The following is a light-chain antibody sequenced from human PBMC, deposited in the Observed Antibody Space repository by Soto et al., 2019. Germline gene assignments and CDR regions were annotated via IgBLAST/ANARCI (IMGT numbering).Light chain of an antibody. J-gene: IGKJ1*01. V-gene: IGKV1-5*03. Sequence: DIQMTQSPSSLSASVGDRVTFTCRASQSVSFWLAWYQQKPGKAPKLPIYKASTLESGVPSRFSGGGFGTEFTLTISSLQPDDYATYYCQQYQTFWTFGQGTKVDIK. CDR1: QSVSFW. CDR3: QQYQTFWT. CDR2: KAS.